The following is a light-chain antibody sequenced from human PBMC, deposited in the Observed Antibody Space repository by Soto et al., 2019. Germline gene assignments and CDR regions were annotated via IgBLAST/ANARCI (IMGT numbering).Light chain of an antibody. J-gene: IGKJ1*01. CDR3: QQYGSWT. V-gene: IGKV3-20*01. CDR1: QSISSNY. Sequence: EIVLTQSPGTLSLSPGERATLSCRASQSISSNYLAWYQQKPGQAPRLLIYGASSRATGIPDRFSGSGSGTDFTLTSSRLEPEDSAIYYCQQYGSWTFGQGTKVEIK. CDR2: GAS.